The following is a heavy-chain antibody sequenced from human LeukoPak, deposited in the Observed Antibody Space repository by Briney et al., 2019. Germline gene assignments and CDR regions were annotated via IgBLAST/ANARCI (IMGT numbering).Heavy chain of an antibody. V-gene: IGHV1-3*01. Sequence: ASVKVSCKASGYTFTSYAMHWVRQAPGQRLEWMGWINAGNGNTKYSQKFQGRVTITRDTSASTAYMELSSLRSEDTAVYYCARAPVTTPWFDPWGQGTPVTVSS. CDR2: INAGNGNT. CDR3: ARAPVTTPWFDP. CDR1: GYTFTSYA. J-gene: IGHJ5*02. D-gene: IGHD4-17*01.